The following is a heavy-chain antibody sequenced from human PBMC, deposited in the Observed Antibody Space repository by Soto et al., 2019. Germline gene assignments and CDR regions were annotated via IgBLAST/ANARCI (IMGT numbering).Heavy chain of an antibody. V-gene: IGHV3-33*01. CDR3: ARTSVMDQLLFPLDY. D-gene: IGHD2-2*01. CDR2: IWYDGSNK. CDR1: GFTFSSYG. Sequence: PGGSLRLSCAASGFTFSSYGMHWVRQAPGKGLEWVAVIWYDGSNKYYADSVKGRFTISRDNSKNTLYLQMNSLRAEDTAVYYCARTSVMDQLLFPLDYWGQGTLVTVSS. J-gene: IGHJ4*02.